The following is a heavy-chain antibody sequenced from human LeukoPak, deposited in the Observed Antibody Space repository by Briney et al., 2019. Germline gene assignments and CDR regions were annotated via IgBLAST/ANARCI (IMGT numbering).Heavy chain of an antibody. J-gene: IGHJ4*02. D-gene: IGHD6-13*01. CDR1: GGSISSGGYS. CDR2: IYHSGST. V-gene: IGHV4-30-2*01. CDR3: AREASIAAAIDY. Sequence: SQTLSLTCAVSGGSISSGGYSWSWIRQPPGKGLEWIGYIYHSGSTYDNPSLKSRVTISVDRSKNQFSLKLSSVTAADTAVYYCAREASIAAAIDYWGQGTLVTVSS.